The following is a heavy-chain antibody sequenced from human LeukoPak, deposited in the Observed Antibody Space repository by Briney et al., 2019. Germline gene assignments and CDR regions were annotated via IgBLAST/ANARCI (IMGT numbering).Heavy chain of an antibody. Sequence: GGSLRLSCAASGFPFSSYAMTWVRQAPGKGLEWVSSITSGGLTFYADSVKGRFTISRDNSINTLYLQMNSLRADDTAVYYCAKPFRDCSSATCYVSFDYWGQGTLVTVSS. V-gene: IGHV3-23*01. D-gene: IGHD2-2*01. CDR1: GFPFSSYA. CDR3: AKPFRDCSSATCYVSFDY. CDR2: ITSGGLT. J-gene: IGHJ4*02.